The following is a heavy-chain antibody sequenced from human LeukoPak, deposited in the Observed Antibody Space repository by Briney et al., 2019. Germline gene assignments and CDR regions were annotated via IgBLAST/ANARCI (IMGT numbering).Heavy chain of an antibody. Sequence: SETLSLTCTVSGGSISSYYWSWIRQPPGKGLEWIGYIYYSGSTNYNPSLKSRVTISVDTSKNQFSLKLSSVTAADTAVYYCAGGSRLLSPIDYWGQGTLVTVSS. D-gene: IGHD1-26*01. CDR3: AGGSRLLSPIDY. J-gene: IGHJ4*02. CDR2: IYYSGST. CDR1: GGSISSYY. V-gene: IGHV4-59*01.